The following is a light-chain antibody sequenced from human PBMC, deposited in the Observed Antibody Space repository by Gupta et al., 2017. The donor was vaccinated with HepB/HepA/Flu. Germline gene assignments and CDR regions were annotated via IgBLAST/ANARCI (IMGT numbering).Light chain of an antibody. CDR2: WAS. CDR3: QQEDSGSLT. V-gene: IGKV4-1*01. Sequence: DIVMTESPDSLAVSLGERATINCMSSQNILYSDNKNYLAWYQHKTGQPPKLLIYWASIRESGVPDRFSGSGSGTDFTLTISSLQAEDVAVYSCQQEDSGSLTFGGGTKVEIK. CDR1: QNILYSDNKNY. J-gene: IGKJ4*01.